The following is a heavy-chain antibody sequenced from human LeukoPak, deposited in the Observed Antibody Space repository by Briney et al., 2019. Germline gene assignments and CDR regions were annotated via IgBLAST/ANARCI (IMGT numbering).Heavy chain of an antibody. Sequence: PGRSLRLSCAASGFTFSSYAMHWVRQAPGKGLEWVAVISYDGSNKYYADSVKGRFTISRDNTKNTLYLQMNSLRAEDTAVYYCDRRASFDYWGQGTLVTVSS. CDR2: ISYDGSNK. J-gene: IGHJ4*02. CDR1: GFTFSSYA. V-gene: IGHV3-30-3*01. CDR3: DRRASFDY.